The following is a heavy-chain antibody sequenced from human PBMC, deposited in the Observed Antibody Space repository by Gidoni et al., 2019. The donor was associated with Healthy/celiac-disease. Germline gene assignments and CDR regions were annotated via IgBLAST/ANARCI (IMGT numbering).Heavy chain of an antibody. CDR2: ISYDGSNK. J-gene: IGHJ6*02. D-gene: IGHD3-10*01. Sequence: QVQLVESGGGVVQPGRSLRLSCAASGFTFSSDAMHWVRQAPGKGLEWVAVISYDGSNKYYADSVKGRFTISRDNSKNTLYLQMNSLRAEDTAVYYCARDGGFRELLYWVDVWGQGTTVTVSS. CDR3: ARDGGFRELLYWVDV. CDR1: GFTFSSDA. V-gene: IGHV3-30*04.